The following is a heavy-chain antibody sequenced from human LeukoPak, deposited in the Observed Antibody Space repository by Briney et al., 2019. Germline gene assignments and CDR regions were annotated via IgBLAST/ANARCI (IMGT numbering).Heavy chain of an antibody. D-gene: IGHD1-26*01. J-gene: IGHJ4*02. Sequence: GGFLRLSCAASGFTFSDSAIHWVRQASGKGLEWVGRIRSKPQSYATAYDESLKGRFTISRDDSKNTAYLQMSSLKIEDTAVYYCTRVGPSTVVDYWGQGTQVTVSS. CDR3: TRVGPSTVVDY. V-gene: IGHV3-73*01. CDR2: IRSKPQSYAT. CDR1: GFTFSDSA.